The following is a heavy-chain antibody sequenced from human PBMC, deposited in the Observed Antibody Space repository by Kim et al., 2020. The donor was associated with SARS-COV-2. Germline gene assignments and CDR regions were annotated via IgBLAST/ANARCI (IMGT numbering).Heavy chain of an antibody. CDR1: GFTFSTYA. CDR2: IGASGRNT. V-gene: IGHV3-23*01. CDR3: AKARNSYYYDSDGFDY. Sequence: GGSLRLSCTASGFTFSTYAMTWVRQAPGEGLEWVSGIGASGRNTYYADSVKGRFTVSRDNSKNTLYLQMNSLRAEDTALYYCAKARNSYYYDSDGFDYWGQGTLVTVSS. D-gene: IGHD3-22*01. J-gene: IGHJ4*02.